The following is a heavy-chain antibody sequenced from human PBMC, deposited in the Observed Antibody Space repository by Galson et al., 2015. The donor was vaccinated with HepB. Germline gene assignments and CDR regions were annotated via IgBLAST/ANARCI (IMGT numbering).Heavy chain of an antibody. J-gene: IGHJ6*02. CDR1: GDSVSSNSAA. Sequence: CAISGDSVSSNSAAWNWIRQSPSRGLEWLGRTYYRSKWYNDYAVSVKSRITINPDTSKNQFSLQLNSVTPEDTAVYYCARARVAVAGTRRGVYYYYYGMDVWGQGTTVTVSS. CDR3: ARARVAVAGTRRGVYYYYYGMDV. D-gene: IGHD6-19*01. V-gene: IGHV6-1*01. CDR2: TYYRSKWYN.